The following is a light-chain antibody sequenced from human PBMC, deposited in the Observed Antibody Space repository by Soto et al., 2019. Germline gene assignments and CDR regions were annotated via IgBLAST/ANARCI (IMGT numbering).Light chain of an antibody. J-gene: IGKJ4*01. V-gene: IGKV3-20*01. CDR3: QQYGNSPLT. CDR2: GAS. CDR1: QSVSSSF. Sequence: EIVLTQSPGTLSLSPGERATLSCRASQSVSSSFLAWYQQKPVQAPRLLIYGASSRATGIPDRFSGSGSGTDFTLTVSRLEPEVVAVYYCQQYGNSPLTFGGGTKVEIK.